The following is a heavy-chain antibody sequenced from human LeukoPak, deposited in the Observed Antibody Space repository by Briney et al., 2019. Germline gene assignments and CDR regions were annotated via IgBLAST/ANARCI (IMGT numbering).Heavy chain of an antibody. CDR1: GYTFTGYY. CDR2: INPNSGGT. CDR3: ARDISRDGYNFYDY. J-gene: IGHJ4*02. Sequence: GASVKVSCKASGYTFTGYYMHWVRQAPGQGLEWMGWINPNSGGTNYAQNFQGRVTMTRDTSISTAYMELSRLRSDDTAVYYCARDISRDGYNFYDYWGQGTLVTVST. D-gene: IGHD5-24*01. V-gene: IGHV1-2*02.